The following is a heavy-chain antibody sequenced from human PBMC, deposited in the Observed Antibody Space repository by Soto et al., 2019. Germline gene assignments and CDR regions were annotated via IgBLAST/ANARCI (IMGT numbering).Heavy chain of an antibody. CDR1: GYSFTSYW. V-gene: IGHV5-51*01. D-gene: IGHD5-12*01. Sequence: GESLKISCKGSGYSFTSYWIGWVRQMPGKGLEWMGIIYPGDSDTRYSPSFQGQVTISADKSISTAYLQWSSLKASDTAMYYCARLPVEMATIVPPDYWGQGTLVTVSS. CDR2: IYPGDSDT. J-gene: IGHJ4*02. CDR3: ARLPVEMATIVPPDY.